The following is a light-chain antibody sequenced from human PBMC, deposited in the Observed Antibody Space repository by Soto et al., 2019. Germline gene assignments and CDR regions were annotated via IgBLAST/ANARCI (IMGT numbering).Light chain of an antibody. J-gene: IGKJ1*01. V-gene: IGKV1-9*01. CDR2: AAS. Sequence: DIQLTQSPFFLSASVGDRVTITCRASQGISSYLAWYQQEPGKAPKLLIYAASTLQSGVPSRFSGSGSGTEFTLTISSLQPEDFATYYCQQLNSYPRTFGQGTKVEIK. CDR1: QGISSY. CDR3: QQLNSYPRT.